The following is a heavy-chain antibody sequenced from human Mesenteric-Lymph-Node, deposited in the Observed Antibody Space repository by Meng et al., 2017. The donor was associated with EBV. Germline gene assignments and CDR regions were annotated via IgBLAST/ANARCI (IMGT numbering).Heavy chain of an antibody. CDR1: GFTFSDFY. Sequence: VTLGVSGGVVVQPGRSLRLSCAASGFTFSDFYMTWIRQAPGKGLEWVSAISGSGGSTYYADSVKGRFTISRDNSKNTLYLQMNSLRAEDTAVYYCAKGGYSYGYVWYFDLWGRGTLVTVSS. D-gene: IGHD5-18*01. CDR3: AKGGYSYGYVWYFDL. V-gene: IGHV3-23*04. CDR2: ISGSGGST. J-gene: IGHJ2*01.